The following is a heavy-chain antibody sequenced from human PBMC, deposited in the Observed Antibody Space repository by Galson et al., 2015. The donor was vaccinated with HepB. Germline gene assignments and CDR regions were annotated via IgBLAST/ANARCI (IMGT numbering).Heavy chain of an antibody. Sequence: SLRLSCAASGFTFDDYAMHWVRQAPGKGLECVSGISWNSGSIGYADSVKGRFTISRDNAKNSLYLQMNSLRAEDTALYYCAKELWNTYYYDSSGSPLDYWGQGTLVTVSS. CDR2: ISWNSGSI. D-gene: IGHD3-22*01. J-gene: IGHJ4*02. CDR3: AKELWNTYYYDSSGSPLDY. V-gene: IGHV3-9*01. CDR1: GFTFDDYA.